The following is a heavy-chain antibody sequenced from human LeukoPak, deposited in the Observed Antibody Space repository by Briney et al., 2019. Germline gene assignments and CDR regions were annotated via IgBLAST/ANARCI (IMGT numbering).Heavy chain of an antibody. CDR1: GFTFSSYG. Sequence: GGSLRLSCAASGFTFSSYGMHWVRQAPGKGLEWVAFIRYDGSNKYYADSVKGRFTISRDNAKNSLYLQMNSLRAEDTAVYYCARDSVSGAMAYLGYYYYYMDVWGKGTTVTVSS. V-gene: IGHV3-30*02. J-gene: IGHJ6*03. CDR3: ARDSVSGAMAYLGYYYYYMDV. D-gene: IGHD5-18*01. CDR2: IRYDGSNK.